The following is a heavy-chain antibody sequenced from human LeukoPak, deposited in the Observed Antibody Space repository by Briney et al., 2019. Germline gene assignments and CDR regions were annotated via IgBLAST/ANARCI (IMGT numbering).Heavy chain of an antibody. Sequence: PGGSLRLSCAASGFIFSNYWMGWVRQAPGKGLESLANIKYDGSEKYYVDSVKGRFSISRDNAKNSLYLQMNSLRAEDTAVYYCVSAVRGSSFAICGQGTKVTVSS. CDR3: VSAVRGSSFAI. CDR2: IKYDGSEK. CDR1: GFIFSNYW. J-gene: IGHJ3*02. V-gene: IGHV3-7*03. D-gene: IGHD3-10*02.